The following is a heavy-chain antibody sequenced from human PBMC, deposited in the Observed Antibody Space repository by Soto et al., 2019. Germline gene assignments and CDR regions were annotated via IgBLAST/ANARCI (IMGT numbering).Heavy chain of an antibody. D-gene: IGHD2-15*01. V-gene: IGHV3-30-3*01. CDR2: ISYDGSNK. Sequence: QAQLVESGGGVVQPGRSLRLSCAASGFTFSSYAMHWVRQAPGKGLEWVAVISYDGSNKYYADSVKGRFTISRDNSKNTLYLQMNSLRAEDTAVYYCARAVLVAASYPFDYWGQGTLVTVSS. J-gene: IGHJ4*02. CDR1: GFTFSSYA. CDR3: ARAVLVAASYPFDY.